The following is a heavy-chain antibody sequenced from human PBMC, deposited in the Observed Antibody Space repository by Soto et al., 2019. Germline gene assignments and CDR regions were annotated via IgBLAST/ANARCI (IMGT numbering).Heavy chain of an antibody. Sequence: EVQLVETGGGLIQPGGSLRLSCAASGFTVSSNYMSWVRQAPGKGLEWVSVIYSAGSTYYADSVKGRFTISRDNSKHTLYLQMNSQRAEDTAVYYCARSPLYSSGWYGSYYGMDVWGQGTTVTVSS. J-gene: IGHJ6*02. D-gene: IGHD6-19*01. V-gene: IGHV3-53*02. CDR1: GFTVSSNY. CDR3: ARSPLYSSGWYGSYYGMDV. CDR2: IYSAGST.